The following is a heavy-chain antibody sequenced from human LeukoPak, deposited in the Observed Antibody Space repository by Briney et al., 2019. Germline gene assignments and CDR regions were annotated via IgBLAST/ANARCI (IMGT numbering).Heavy chain of an antibody. CDR3: ARDSDYGDYFDY. D-gene: IGHD4-17*01. CDR2: IYYSGST. Sequence: SETLSLTCTVSGDSISGFYWSWIRQPPGKGLEWIGYIYYSGSTNYNPSLKSRVTISVDTSKSQFSLKLTSVTAADTAVYYCARDSDYGDYFDYWGQGALVTVSS. J-gene: IGHJ4*02. CDR1: GDSISGFY. V-gene: IGHV4-59*12.